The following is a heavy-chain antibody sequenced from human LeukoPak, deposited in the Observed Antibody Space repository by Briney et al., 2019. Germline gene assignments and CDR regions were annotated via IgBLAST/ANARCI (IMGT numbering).Heavy chain of an antibody. CDR3: ARLIAVAFDY. Sequence: MASETLSLTCTVSGGSISSGDYYWSWIRQPPGKGLEWIGYIYYSGSTYYNPSLKSRVTISVDTSKNQFSLKLSSVTAADTAVYYCARLIAVAFDYWGQGTLVTVSS. CDR1: GGSISSGDYY. J-gene: IGHJ4*02. CDR2: IYYSGST. D-gene: IGHD6-13*01. V-gene: IGHV4-30-4*01.